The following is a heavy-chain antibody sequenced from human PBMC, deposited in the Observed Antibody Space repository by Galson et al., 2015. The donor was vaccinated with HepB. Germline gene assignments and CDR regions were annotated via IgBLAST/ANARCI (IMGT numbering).Heavy chain of an antibody. V-gene: IGHV3-49*04. Sequence: SLRLSCAASGFTFGDYAMSWVRQAPGKGLEWVGFIRSKAYGGTTEYAASVKGRFTISRDDSKSIAYLQMNSLKTEDTAVYYCTRVPVLRYFDWLLSPDYWGQGTLVTVSS. CDR2: IRSKAYGGTT. J-gene: IGHJ4*02. D-gene: IGHD3-9*01. CDR3: TRVPVLRYFDWLLSPDY. CDR1: GFTFGDYA.